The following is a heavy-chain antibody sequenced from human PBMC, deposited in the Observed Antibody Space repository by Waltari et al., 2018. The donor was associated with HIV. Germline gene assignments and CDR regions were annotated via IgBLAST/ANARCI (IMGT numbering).Heavy chain of an antibody. CDR2: ISGNGRDT. D-gene: IGHD5-18*01. V-gene: IGHV3-23*01. CDR3: AGGFSHVLDY. J-gene: IGHJ4*02. CDR1: GFIFSNNA. Sequence: EVQLLESGGDLVQPGGSLGLSCAASGFIFSNNAMSWVRQAPGKGIEWVTSISGNGRDTNYAASVKGRFTISRDNSKNILYLQMNSLQAEDTAVYFCAGGFSHVLDYWGQGTLVTVSS.